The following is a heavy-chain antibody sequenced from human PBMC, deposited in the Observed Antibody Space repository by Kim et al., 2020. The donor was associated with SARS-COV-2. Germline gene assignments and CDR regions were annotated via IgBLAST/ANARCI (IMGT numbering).Heavy chain of an antibody. CDR1: GYTFTSYG. Sequence: ASVKVSCKASGYTFTSYGISWVRQAPGQGLEWMGWISAYNGNTNYAQKLQGRVTMTTDTSTSTAYMELRSLRSDDTAVYYCARGLGSGYYWRGVRLPFDYWGQGTLVTVSS. J-gene: IGHJ4*02. D-gene: IGHD3-22*01. V-gene: IGHV1-18*04. CDR2: ISAYNGNT. CDR3: ARGLGSGYYWRGVRLPFDY.